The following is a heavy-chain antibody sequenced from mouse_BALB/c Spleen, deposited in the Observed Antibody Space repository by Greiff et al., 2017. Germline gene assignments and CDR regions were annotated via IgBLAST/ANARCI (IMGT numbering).Heavy chain of an antibody. V-gene: IGHV2-2*02. D-gene: IGHD2-10*02. CDR1: GFSLTSYG. Sequence: QVQLQQSGPGLVQPSQSLSITCTVSGFSLTSYGVHWVRQSPGKGLEWLGVIWSGGSTDYNAAFISRLSISKDNSKSQVFFKMNSLQANDTAIYYCARMYGNYDWCAYWGQGTLVTVSA. CDR3: ARMYGNYDWCAY. CDR2: IWSGGST. J-gene: IGHJ3*01.